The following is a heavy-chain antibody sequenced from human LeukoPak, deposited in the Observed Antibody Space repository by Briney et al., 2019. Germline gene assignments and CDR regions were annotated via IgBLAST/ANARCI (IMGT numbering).Heavy chain of an antibody. V-gene: IGHV3-23*05. CDR2: IGTSGSDK. Sequence: GGSLRLSCVASGFSFSSFAMSWVRQTPGKGLEWVSTIGTSGSDKYYADSVKGRFTMSRDNSENTLFLQMNSLTGEDTAVYFCARVVETDVWGRGTTVTVSS. CDR3: ARVVETDV. J-gene: IGHJ6*02. D-gene: IGHD2-21*02. CDR1: GFSFSSFA.